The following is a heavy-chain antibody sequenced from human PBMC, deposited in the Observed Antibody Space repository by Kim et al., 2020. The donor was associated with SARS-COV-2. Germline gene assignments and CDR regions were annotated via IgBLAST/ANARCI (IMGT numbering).Heavy chain of an antibody. CDR3: ARDYLIDYEERFDC. Sequence: GGSLRLSCAACGFTFSSYSMIWVRQAPGKGLEWLSYIDSSGNTIYYADSVKGRFTCSRDNAKNSLYLQLNSLRDEDTAVYYCARDYLIDYEERFDCWGQG. V-gene: IGHV3-48*02. CDR1: GFTFSSYS. J-gene: IGHJ4*02. D-gene: IGHD1-1*01. CDR2: IDSSGNTI.